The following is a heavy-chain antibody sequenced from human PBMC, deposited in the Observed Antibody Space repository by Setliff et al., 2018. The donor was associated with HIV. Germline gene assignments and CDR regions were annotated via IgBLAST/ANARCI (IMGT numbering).Heavy chain of an antibody. CDR2: IYYSGST. CDR3: ARVVDADYLDY. D-gene: IGHD2-15*01. CDR1: GGSIRSSSSY. Sequence: PSETLSLTRTVSGGSIRSSSSYWGWIRQPPGKGLEWIGIIYYSGSTYYKPSLKSRVTISVDTSKNQFSLKLNSVTAADTAMYYCARVVDADYLDYWGQGTPVTVSS. J-gene: IGHJ4*02. V-gene: IGHV4-39*01.